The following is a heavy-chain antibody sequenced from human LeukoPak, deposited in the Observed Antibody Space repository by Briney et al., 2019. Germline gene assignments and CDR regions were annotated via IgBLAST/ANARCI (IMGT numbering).Heavy chain of an antibody. CDR1: GYTFTGYY. D-gene: IGHD3-22*01. J-gene: IGHJ4*02. V-gene: IGHV1-2*02. Sequence: GASVKVSCKASGYTFTGYYMHWVRQAPGQGLEWMGWINPSSGATYYAQRFEGRVTMTRDTSITTAYMELSRLRSDDTAVYYCAGYYDSSGYHPSRFDYWGQGTLVTVSS. CDR2: INPSSGAT. CDR3: AGYYDSSGYHPSRFDY.